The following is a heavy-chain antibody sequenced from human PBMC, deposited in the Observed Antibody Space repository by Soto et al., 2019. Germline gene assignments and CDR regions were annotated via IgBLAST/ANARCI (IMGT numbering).Heavy chain of an antibody. CDR3: AREHSGYSSIDY. Sequence: QVQLVQSGAEVKKPGASVKVSCKASGYTFTSYDINWVRQATGQGLEWMGWMNPNSGNTVYAQKFQGRGTMTRHTSISTAYMELTSLRSEDTAVYYCAREHSGYSSIDYWGQGTLVTVSS. D-gene: IGHD3-22*01. CDR1: GYTFTSYD. V-gene: IGHV1-8*01. J-gene: IGHJ4*02. CDR2: MNPNSGNT.